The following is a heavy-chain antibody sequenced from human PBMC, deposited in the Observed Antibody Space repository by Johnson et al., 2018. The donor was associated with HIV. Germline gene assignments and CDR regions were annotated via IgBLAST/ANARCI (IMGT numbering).Heavy chain of an antibody. CDR3: ARDRAVAGTHHDAFDI. Sequence: QMLLVESGGGVVQPGGSLRLSCAASGFTFSSYGMHWVRQAPGKGLELVAFIRYDGSNKYYADSVKGRFTISRDNSKNTLYLQMNSLGAEDTAVYYCARDRAVAGTHHDAFDIWGQGTMVTVSS. D-gene: IGHD6-19*01. CDR1: GFTFSSYG. J-gene: IGHJ3*02. CDR2: IRYDGSNK. V-gene: IGHV3-30*02.